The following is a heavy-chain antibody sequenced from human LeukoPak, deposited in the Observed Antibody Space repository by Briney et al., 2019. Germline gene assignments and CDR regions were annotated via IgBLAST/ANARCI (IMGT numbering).Heavy chain of an antibody. Sequence: GGSLRLSCAASGFTFSSYGMHWVRQAPGKGLEWVAFIRYDGSNKYYADSVKGRFTISRDNSKNTLYLQMNSLRAEDTAVYYCAKDLYYYDSSGLYGGLDYWGQGTLVTVSS. CDR2: IRYDGSNK. CDR3: AKDLYYYDSSGLYGGLDY. CDR1: GFTFSSYG. J-gene: IGHJ4*02. D-gene: IGHD3-22*01. V-gene: IGHV3-30*02.